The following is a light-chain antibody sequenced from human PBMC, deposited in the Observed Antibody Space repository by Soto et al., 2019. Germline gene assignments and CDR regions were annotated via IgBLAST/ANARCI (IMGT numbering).Light chain of an antibody. J-gene: IGLJ3*02. CDR1: SSDIGCYNL. Sequence: QSALTQPASVSGSPGQSITISCTGTSSDIGCYNLVSWYQHHPGKAPKVLIYEVSKRPSGVSDRFSGSKSGNTASLTISGLRAEYEADYFCCSHAGIRVFGGGTKLTVL. CDR2: EVS. CDR3: CSHAGIRV. V-gene: IGLV2-23*02.